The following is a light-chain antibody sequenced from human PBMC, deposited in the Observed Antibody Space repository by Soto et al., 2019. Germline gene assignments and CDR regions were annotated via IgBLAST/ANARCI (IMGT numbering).Light chain of an antibody. Sequence: QSVLTQPRSVSAAPGQKVTISCSGSSSNIGNNYVSWYQQLPGTAPKLLIYENNKRPSGIPDRFSGSKSGTSATLGITGLQTGDEADYYCGTWDSSLSAAQFGGGTKVTVL. V-gene: IGLV1-51*02. CDR1: SSNIGNNY. CDR2: ENN. CDR3: GTWDSSLSAAQ. J-gene: IGLJ3*02.